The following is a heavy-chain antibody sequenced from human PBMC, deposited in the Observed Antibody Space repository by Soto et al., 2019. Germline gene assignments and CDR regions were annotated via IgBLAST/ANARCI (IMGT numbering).Heavy chain of an antibody. CDR3: TRGTDLRFCTGYSCPGIDV. D-gene: IGHD2-8*02. J-gene: IGHJ6*02. CDR2: INAGNGNT. V-gene: IGHV1-3*01. Sequence: ASVKVSCKASGYTFTSYAMHWVRQAPGQRLEWMGWINAGNGNTKYSQKFQGRVTITRDTSASTAYMELNSLRADDSAVYYCTRGTDLRFCTGYSCPGIDVWGPGTTVTVSS. CDR1: GYTFTSYA.